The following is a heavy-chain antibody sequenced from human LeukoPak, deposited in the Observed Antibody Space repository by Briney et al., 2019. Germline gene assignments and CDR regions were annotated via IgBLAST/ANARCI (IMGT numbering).Heavy chain of an antibody. CDR1: GFTFSSYG. V-gene: IGHV3-30*02. Sequence: GGSLRLSRAASGFTFSSYGMHWVRQAPGKGLEWVAFIRYDGSNKYYADSVKGRFTISRDNSKNTLYLQMNSLRAEDTAVYYCAKDAAVTTVGPGGYWGQGTLVTVSS. CDR3: AKDAAVTTVGPGGY. J-gene: IGHJ4*02. CDR2: IRYDGSNK. D-gene: IGHD4-17*01.